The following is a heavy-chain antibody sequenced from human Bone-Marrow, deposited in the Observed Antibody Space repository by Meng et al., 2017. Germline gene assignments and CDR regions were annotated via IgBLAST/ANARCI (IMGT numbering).Heavy chain of an antibody. CDR1: GGSISSSSYY. J-gene: IGHJ6*02. D-gene: IGHD6-19*01. V-gene: IGHV4-39*07. CDR2: IYYSGST. Sequence: GSLRLSCTVSGGSISSSSYYWGWIRQPPGKGLEWIGSIYYSGSTYYNPSLKSRVTISVDTSKNQFSLKLSSVTAADTAVYYCARELIAVAGALDGMDVWGQGTTVTVS. CDR3: ARELIAVAGALDGMDV.